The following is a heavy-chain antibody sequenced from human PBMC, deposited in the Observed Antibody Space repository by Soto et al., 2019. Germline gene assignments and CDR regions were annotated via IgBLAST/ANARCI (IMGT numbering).Heavy chain of an antibody. D-gene: IGHD6-19*01. J-gene: IGHJ4*02. CDR2: ISAYNGNT. CDR1: XXXXXSXX. CDR3: ARSSGWRGVEGY. V-gene: IGHV1-18*01. Sequence: QVQLVQSGXEVKKXGXXVKVXXXAXXXXXXSXXXXWVRQAPGQGLEWMGWISAYNGNTNYAQKLQGRVTMTTDTSTSTAYMELRSLRSDDTAVYYCARSSGWRGVEGYWGQGTLVTVSS.